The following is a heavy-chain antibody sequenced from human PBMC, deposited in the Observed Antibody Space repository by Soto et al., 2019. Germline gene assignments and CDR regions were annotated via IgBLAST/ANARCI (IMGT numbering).Heavy chain of an antibody. CDR3: ARGLSGNDYTRPIDY. CDR2: ISPNSGGT. J-gene: IGHJ4*02. D-gene: IGHD2-2*02. CDR1: GYTFTGHY. Sequence: QVHLVQSGAEVKKPGASVKVSCKASGYTFTGHYFHWVRQAPGQGLEWMGWISPNSGGTNYARKFQGWVTMTRDTSISTAYLELTSDDTAVYYCARGLSGNDYTRPIDYWGQGTLVTVSS. V-gene: IGHV1-2*04.